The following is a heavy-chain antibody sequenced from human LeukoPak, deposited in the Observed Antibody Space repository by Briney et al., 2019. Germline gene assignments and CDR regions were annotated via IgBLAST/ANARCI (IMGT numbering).Heavy chain of an antibody. CDR2: IYHSGRT. V-gene: IGHV4-38-2*02. J-gene: IGHJ6*03. CDR1: GYSISSGYY. Sequence: SETLSLTCTVSGYSISSGYYWGWIRQPPGKGLEWIGSIYHSGRTFYNPSLKSRVTISVDTSKNQFSLKLTSVTAADTAVYYCARSVEGYCRGGSCYYYSYYMDVWGKGTTVTVSS. D-gene: IGHD2-15*01. CDR3: ARSVEGYCRGGSCYYYSYYMDV.